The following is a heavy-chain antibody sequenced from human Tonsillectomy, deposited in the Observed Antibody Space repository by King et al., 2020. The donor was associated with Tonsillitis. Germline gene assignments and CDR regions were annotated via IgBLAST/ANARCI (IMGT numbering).Heavy chain of an antibody. J-gene: IGHJ5*02. CDR2: INHSGST. CDR1: GGSFSGYY. V-gene: IGHV4-34*01. CDR3: AWGPEEEQQLVGDWFDP. Sequence: VQLQQWGAGLLKPSETLSLTGAVYGGSFSGYYWSWIRQPPGKGREWIGEINHSGSTNYNPSLTSRVTISVDTSTNQFSLKLSSVTAADTAVYYCAWGPEEEQQLVGDWFDPWGQGTLVTVSS. D-gene: IGHD6-13*01.